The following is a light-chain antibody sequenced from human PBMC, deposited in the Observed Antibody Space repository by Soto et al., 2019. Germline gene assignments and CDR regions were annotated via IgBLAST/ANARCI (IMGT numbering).Light chain of an antibody. Sequence: QSVLTQPPSVSGAPGQRVTISCTGSSSNIGAGYDVHWYQQLPGTAPKLLIYANRNRPAGVPDRFSASIDRSSNSASLTISGLKTEDEADYYCQSYDSSNPVVFGGGTKFTVL. V-gene: IGLV1-40*01. CDR2: ANR. CDR3: QSYDSSNPVV. CDR1: SSNIGAGYD. J-gene: IGLJ2*01.